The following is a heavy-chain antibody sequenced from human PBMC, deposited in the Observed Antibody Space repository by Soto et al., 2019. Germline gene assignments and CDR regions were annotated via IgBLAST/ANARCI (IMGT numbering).Heavy chain of an antibody. CDR2: ISGSGDYT. V-gene: IGHV3-23*01. CDR1: GFTFSTYA. D-gene: IGHD3-16*01. Sequence: EVQLLESGGDLVKPRGSLRLSCAASGFTFSTYALTWVRQAPGKGLEWVATISGSGDYTYYGDSVKGRFSLSRDNSKNTVSLQMNSLRAEDTAIYYCAKDQANYAPDGVDVWGQGTTVTVSS. CDR3: AKDQANYAPDGVDV. J-gene: IGHJ6*02.